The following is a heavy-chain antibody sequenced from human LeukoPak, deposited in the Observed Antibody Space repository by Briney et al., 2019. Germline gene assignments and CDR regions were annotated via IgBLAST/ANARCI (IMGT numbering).Heavy chain of an antibody. V-gene: IGHV4-34*01. CDR2: INHSGST. CDR1: GGSFSGYY. CDR3: AKGAWYQLLWSLYFDY. J-gene: IGHJ4*02. D-gene: IGHD2-2*01. Sequence: SETLSLTCAVYGGSFSGYYWSWIRQPPGKGLEWIGEINHSGSTNYNPSLKSRVTISVDTSKNQFSLKLSSVTAADTAVYYCAKGAWYQLLWSLYFDYWGQGTLVTVSS.